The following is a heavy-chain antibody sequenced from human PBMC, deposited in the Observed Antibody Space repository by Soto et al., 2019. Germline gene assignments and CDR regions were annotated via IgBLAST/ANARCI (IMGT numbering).Heavy chain of an antibody. J-gene: IGHJ5*02. CDR1: GGSISSYY. V-gene: IGHV4-59*01. Sequence: QVQLQESGPGLVKPSETLSLTCTVSGGSISSYYWSWIRQPPGKGLEWIGYIYYSGSTNYNPSLKSRVTISVDTSKNQFSLKLSSVTAADTAVYYCARLWFGELFWFDPWGQGTLVTVSS. CDR2: IYYSGST. D-gene: IGHD3-10*01. CDR3: ARLWFGELFWFDP.